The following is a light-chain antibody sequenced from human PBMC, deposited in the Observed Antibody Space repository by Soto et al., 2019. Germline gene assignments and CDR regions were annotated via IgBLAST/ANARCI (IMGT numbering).Light chain of an antibody. V-gene: IGLV2-23*03. CDR2: EGS. J-gene: IGLJ3*02. CDR3: CSYAGSSTFFWE. Sequence: QSALTQPASVSGSPGQSITISCTGTSSDVGSYNLVSWYQQHPGKAPKLMIYEGSKRPSGVSNRFSGSKSGNTASLTISGLQAEDEADYYCCSYAGSSTFFWEFGGGTKLTVL. CDR1: SSDVGSYNL.